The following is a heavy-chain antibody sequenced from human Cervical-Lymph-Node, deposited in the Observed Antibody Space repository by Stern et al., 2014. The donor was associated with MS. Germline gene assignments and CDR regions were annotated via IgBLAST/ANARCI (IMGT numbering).Heavy chain of an antibody. D-gene: IGHD1-26*01. V-gene: IGHV3-11*06. Sequence: MQLVESGGGLVKPGGSLRLSCAASGFTFSDYYMSWIRQAPGKGLEWVSYITTSSSYTNYADYVKGRFTISRDNAKNSLYLQMNSLRAEDTAVYYCARDGSGTYYWDYWGQGTLVTVSS. J-gene: IGHJ4*02. CDR2: ITTSSSYT. CDR1: GFTFSDYY. CDR3: ARDGSGTYYWDY.